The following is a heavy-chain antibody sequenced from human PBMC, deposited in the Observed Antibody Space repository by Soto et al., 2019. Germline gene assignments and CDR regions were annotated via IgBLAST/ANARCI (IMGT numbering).Heavy chain of an antibody. Sequence: ASVKVSCKASGYIFTAYSMHWVRQAPGQGLEWMGWINPNSGGTNYAQKFQGWVTMTRDTSISTAYMELSRLRSDDTAVYYCARDLLVATISDYYYYGMDVWGQGTTVTVSS. CDR3: ARDLLVATISDYYYYGMDV. V-gene: IGHV1-2*04. D-gene: IGHD5-12*01. J-gene: IGHJ6*02. CDR1: GYIFTAYS. CDR2: INPNSGGT.